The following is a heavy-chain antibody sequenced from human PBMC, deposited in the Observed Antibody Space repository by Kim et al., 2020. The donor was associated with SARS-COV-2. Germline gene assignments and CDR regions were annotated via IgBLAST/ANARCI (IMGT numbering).Heavy chain of an antibody. J-gene: IGHJ6*03. CDR2: IGTAGDT. CDR1: GFTFSSYD. V-gene: IGHV3-13*01. CDR3: ARADIESWGGHDYYYLDV. D-gene: IGHD2-15*01. Sequence: GGSLRLSCAASGFTFSSYDMHWVRQATGKGLEWVSAIGTAGDTYYPGSVKGRFTISRENAKNYLYLQMNSLGAEDTAVYYCARADIESWGGHDYYYLDVWGKGTTVTVSS.